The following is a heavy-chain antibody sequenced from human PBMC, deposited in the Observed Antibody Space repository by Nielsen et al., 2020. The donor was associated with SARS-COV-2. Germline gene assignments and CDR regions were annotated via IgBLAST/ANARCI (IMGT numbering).Heavy chain of an antibody. CDR2: INWNGGST. J-gene: IGHJ4*02. CDR3: ARETFEYTSSFYDY. D-gene: IGHD6-6*01. CDR1: GFTFDDYG. V-gene: IGHV3-20*04. Sequence: GGSLRLSCAASGFTFDDYGMSWVRQAPGKGLEWVSGINWNGGSTGYADSVKGRFTISRDNSKNTLYLQMNSLREDDTAVYYCARETFEYTSSFYDYWGQGTLVTVSS.